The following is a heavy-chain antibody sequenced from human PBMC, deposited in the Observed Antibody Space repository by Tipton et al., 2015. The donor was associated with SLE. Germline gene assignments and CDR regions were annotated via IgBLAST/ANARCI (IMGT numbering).Heavy chain of an antibody. J-gene: IGHJ3*02. CDR1: GGSISSHY. D-gene: IGHD6-19*01. V-gene: IGHV4-59*11. Sequence: TLSLTCTVPGGSISSHYWSWIRQPPGKGLEWIGYIYYSGSTNYNPSLKSRVTISVDTSKNQFSLKLSSVTAADTAVYYCARDISGWSAGAFDIWGQGTMVTVSS. CDR3: ARDISGWSAGAFDI. CDR2: IYYSGST.